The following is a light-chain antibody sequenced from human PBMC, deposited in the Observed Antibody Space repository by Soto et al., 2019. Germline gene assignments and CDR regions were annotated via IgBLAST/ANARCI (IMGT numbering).Light chain of an antibody. CDR2: GAS. CDR3: QQYNNWPAT. V-gene: IGKV3D-15*01. J-gene: IGKJ4*01. Sequence: EIVMTQSPATLSVSPGQRATLSCRASQSVSNNFAWYQQKPGQAPRLLIYGASTRATGIPARFIGSGSGTEFSLTISSLQSEDFAVYYCQQYNNWPATFGGGTKVDI. CDR1: QSVSNN.